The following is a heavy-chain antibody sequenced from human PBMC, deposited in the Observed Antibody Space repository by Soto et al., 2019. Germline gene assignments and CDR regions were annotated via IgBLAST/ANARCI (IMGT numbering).Heavy chain of an antibody. Sequence: QEQLVQAGAEVKKPWSSVKVSCNASGGLFSSYAISWVRQAPVQGLEWMGGIIPIFGTANYAQQFQGRVTITADESANTAYMELSSLGSEDTDMYYCARGGICYIWCNEYWGQGTLVTVSS. J-gene: IGHJ4*02. V-gene: IGHV1-69*01. CDR3: ARGGICYIWCNEY. CDR1: GGLFSSYA. D-gene: IGHD2-8*02. CDR2: IIPIFGTA.